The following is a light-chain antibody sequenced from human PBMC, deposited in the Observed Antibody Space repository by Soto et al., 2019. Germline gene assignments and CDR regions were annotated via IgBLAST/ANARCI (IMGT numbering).Light chain of an antibody. Sequence: DIVMTQSPDALAVSLGERDTINCNSSQRVLSSSNNKKCLAWYQQKPGQPPRLLIYWASTRESGVPDRFSGSGSGTDLTLTISSLQAEDVAVYYCQQYYSSPWTFGQGTKVEIK. V-gene: IGKV4-1*01. CDR1: QRVLSSSNNKKC. CDR2: WAS. J-gene: IGKJ1*01. CDR3: QQYYSSPWT.